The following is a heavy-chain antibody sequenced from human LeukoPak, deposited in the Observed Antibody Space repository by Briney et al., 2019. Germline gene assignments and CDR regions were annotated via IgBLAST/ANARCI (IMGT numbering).Heavy chain of an antibody. CDR2: ITPFNGNT. J-gene: IGHJ5*02. CDR3: ANSPDSGGLGP. CDR1: GYTFTYRY. V-gene: IGHV1-45*02. D-gene: IGHD3-10*01. Sequence: ASVKVSCKASGYTFTYRYLHWVRQAPGQALEWMGWITPFNGNTNYAQKFQDRVTITRGRSMSTAYMELSSLKSEDTAMYYCANSPDSGGLGPWGQGTLVTVSS.